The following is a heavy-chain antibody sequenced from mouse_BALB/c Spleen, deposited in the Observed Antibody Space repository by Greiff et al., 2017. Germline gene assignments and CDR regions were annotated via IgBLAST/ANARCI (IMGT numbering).Heavy chain of an antibody. J-gene: IGHJ4*01. Sequence: VQGVESGPGLVAPSQSLSITCTVSGFSLTGYGVNWVRQPPGKGLEWLGMIWGDGSTDYNSALKSRLSISKDNSKSQVFLKMNSLQTDDTARYYCARDRYDDLYAMDYWGQGTSVTVSS. CDR1: GFSLTGYG. CDR2: IWGDGST. V-gene: IGHV2-6-7*01. D-gene: IGHD2-14*01. CDR3: ARDRYDDLYAMDY.